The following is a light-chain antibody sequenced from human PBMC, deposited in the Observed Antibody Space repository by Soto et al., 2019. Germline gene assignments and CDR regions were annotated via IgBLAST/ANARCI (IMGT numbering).Light chain of an antibody. CDR3: SSYTSSSTYV. V-gene: IGLV2-14*01. CDR2: EVS. J-gene: IGLJ1*01. Sequence: QSVLTQPASVCGSPGQSITISCNGTSSDVGGYNYVSWYQQHPGKAPKLMIYEVSNRPSGVSNRFSGSKSGNTASLTISGLQAEDEADYYCSSYTSSSTYVFGTGTKLTVL. CDR1: SSDVGGYNY.